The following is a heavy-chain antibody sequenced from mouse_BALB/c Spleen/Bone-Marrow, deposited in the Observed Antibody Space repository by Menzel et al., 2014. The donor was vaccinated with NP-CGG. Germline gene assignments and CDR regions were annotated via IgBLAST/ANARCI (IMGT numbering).Heavy chain of an antibody. Sequence: VQLQQSGAELARPGASVKMSCKASGYTFTDYTMHWVKQRPGQVLEWIGSINPSSTYTNYNQKFKDKATLTADKSSITAYMQLSSLTSEDSAVYYCVRLKTNFAFGGQGTLVTVSA. CDR2: INPSSTYT. D-gene: IGHD1-3*01. V-gene: IGHV1-4*01. CDR3: VRLKTNFAF. J-gene: IGHJ3*01. CDR1: GYTFTDYT.